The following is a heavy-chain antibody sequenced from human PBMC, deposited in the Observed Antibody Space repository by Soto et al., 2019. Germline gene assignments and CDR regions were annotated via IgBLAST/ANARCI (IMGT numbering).Heavy chain of an antibody. J-gene: IGHJ4*02. Sequence: EVQLVESGGGLVKPGGSLRLSCAASGFTFSSYSMNWVRQAPGKGLEWVSSISSSSSYIYYAYSVKGRFTISRDNAKNSLYLQMNSLRDEDTAVYYCARDQPGYSYGYGLGYWGQGTLVTVSS. D-gene: IGHD5-18*01. CDR1: GFTFSSYS. V-gene: IGHV3-21*01. CDR2: ISSSSSYI. CDR3: ARDQPGYSYGYGLGY.